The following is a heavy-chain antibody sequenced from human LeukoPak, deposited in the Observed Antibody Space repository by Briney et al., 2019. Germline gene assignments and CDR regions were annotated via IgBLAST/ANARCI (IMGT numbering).Heavy chain of an antibody. CDR3: SRSYGSGTYYERAHFDY. CDR2: INPSGGST. CDR1: GYTFTSYY. J-gene: IGHJ4*02. D-gene: IGHD3-10*01. Sequence: ASVKVSCKASGYTFTSYYIHWVRQAPGQGLEWMGIINPSGGSTSYAQKFQGRVTMTRDTSTSTVYMELSSLRSEDTAVYYCSRSYGSGTYYERAHFDYWGQGTLVTVSS. V-gene: IGHV1-46*01.